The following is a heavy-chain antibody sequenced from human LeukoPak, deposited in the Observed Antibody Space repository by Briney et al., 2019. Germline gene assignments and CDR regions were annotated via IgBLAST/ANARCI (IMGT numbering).Heavy chain of an antibody. V-gene: IGHV4-39*07. J-gene: IGHJ5*02. CDR3: AAAQGSSGWYKGDNWFDP. CDR2: IYYSGST. CDR1: GGSISSGSYY. Sequence: SETLSLTCTVSGGSISSGSYYWGWIRQPPGKGLEWIGSIYYSGSTYYNPSLKSRVTISVDTSKNQFSLKLSSVTAADTAVYYCAAAQGSSGWYKGDNWFDPWGQGTLVTVSS. D-gene: IGHD6-19*01.